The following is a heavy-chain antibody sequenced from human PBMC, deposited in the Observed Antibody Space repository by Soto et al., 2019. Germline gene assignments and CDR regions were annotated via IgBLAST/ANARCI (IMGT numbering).Heavy chain of an antibody. J-gene: IGHJ6*02. CDR2: IITYNGNT. CDR1: CYTFDRCG. V-gene: IGHV1-18*01. CDR3: ARDVTRTQSCTNGVCYYHYYDMDV. Sequence: GASVKGSCNASCYTFDRCGISWVRQAPEQGLEWMGFIITYNGNTNYAQKFQGRVTVTRDTSISTAYMDLSRLRSDETAVYYCARDVTRTQSCTNGVCYYHYYDMDVWGQGTMVTVSS. D-gene: IGHD2-8*01.